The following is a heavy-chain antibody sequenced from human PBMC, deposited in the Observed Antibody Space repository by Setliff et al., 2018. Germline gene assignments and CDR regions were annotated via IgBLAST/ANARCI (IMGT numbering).Heavy chain of an antibody. J-gene: IGHJ4*01. Sequence: GSVKVSCKASGYAFFGYFMNWVRQAPGQGLEWMGWINPDNGDTHYAEKFQGRVTMTRDTSISTAYMELSSLRSDDTAIYYCASAVWEFLYWGQGALVTVSS. D-gene: IGHD1-26*01. CDR3: ASAVWEFLY. CDR1: GYAFFGYF. CDR2: INPDNGDT. V-gene: IGHV1-2*02.